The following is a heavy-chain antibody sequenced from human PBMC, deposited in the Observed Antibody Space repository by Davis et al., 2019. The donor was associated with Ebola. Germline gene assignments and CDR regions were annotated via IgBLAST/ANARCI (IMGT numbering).Heavy chain of an antibody. J-gene: IGHJ4*02. Sequence: PGGSLRLSCAASGLSFNTYGMHWVRQAPGKGLEWVSTISGSGGNTYYAHSVKGRFTISRDNAKNSLYLQMNSLRAEDTAVYYCAGRYYYDNSAFYPFHYWGQGTLVTVSS. CDR3: AGRYYYDNSAFYPFHY. CDR2: ISGSGGNT. D-gene: IGHD3-22*01. V-gene: IGHV3-23*01. CDR1: GLSFNTYG.